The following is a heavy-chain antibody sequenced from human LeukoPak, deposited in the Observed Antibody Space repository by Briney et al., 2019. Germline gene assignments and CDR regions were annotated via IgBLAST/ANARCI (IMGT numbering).Heavy chain of an antibody. CDR3: ASLDYFDSSDYGDY. Sequence: RGSLRLSCAASGFTFSIYDLSWVRQAPGKGLEWVSAISDHSANTWYADSVKGRFTISRDNSKNTLYLQMNSLRAEDTALYYCASLDYFDSSDYGDYWGQGTLVTVSS. J-gene: IGHJ4*02. CDR1: GFTFSIYD. V-gene: IGHV3-23*01. D-gene: IGHD3-22*01. CDR2: ISDHSANT.